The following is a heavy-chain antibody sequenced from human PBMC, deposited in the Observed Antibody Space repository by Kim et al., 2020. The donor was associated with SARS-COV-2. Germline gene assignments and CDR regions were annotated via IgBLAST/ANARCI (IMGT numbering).Heavy chain of an antibody. J-gene: IGHJ3*02. CDR3: AKGREWNSLDI. Sequence: YADTVKGRFTISRDNAKSTLYLQMNSLRVDDTAVYYCAKGREWNSLDIWGQGTMVTVSS. V-gene: IGHV3-74*03. D-gene: IGHD1-7*01.